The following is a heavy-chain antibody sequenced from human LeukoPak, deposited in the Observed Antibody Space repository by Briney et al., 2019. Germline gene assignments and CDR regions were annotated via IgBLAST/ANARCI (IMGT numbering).Heavy chain of an antibody. J-gene: IGHJ6*03. CDR3: AKEGRLTYYYYYMDV. Sequence: PGGSLRLTCAASGFTFSTYWMHWVRQVPGKGLVWVSRINNDGSRTTYADSVRGRFTISRDNAKNTVYLQMNSLRAEDTAVYYCAKEGRLTYYYYYMDVWGKGTTVTVSS. CDR2: INNDGSRT. D-gene: IGHD3-10*01. V-gene: IGHV3-74*01. CDR1: GFTFSTYW.